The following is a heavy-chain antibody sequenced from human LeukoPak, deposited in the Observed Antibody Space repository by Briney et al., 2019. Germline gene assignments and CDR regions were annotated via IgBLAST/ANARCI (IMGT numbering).Heavy chain of an antibody. V-gene: IGHV5-51*01. CDR3: AREGRDGFRTIDY. CDR1: GYSFTSYW. CDR2: IYPGDSDT. D-gene: IGHD5-24*01. Sequence: GESLKISCQASGYSFTSYWIGWVRQMPGEGLEWMGVIYPGDSDTRYSPSFQGQVTISADKSISTAYLQWSSLKASDSAMYYCAREGRDGFRTIDYWGQGTLVTVPS. J-gene: IGHJ4*02.